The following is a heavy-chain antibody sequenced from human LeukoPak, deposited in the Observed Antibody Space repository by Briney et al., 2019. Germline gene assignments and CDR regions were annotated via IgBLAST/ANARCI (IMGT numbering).Heavy chain of an antibody. J-gene: IGHJ6*02. CDR2: INHSGST. CDR3: ARDSVVATSYYYYYGMDV. V-gene: IGHV4-34*01. CDR1: GGSFSGYY. D-gene: IGHD5-12*01. Sequence: SETLSLTCAVYGGSFSGYYWSWIRQPPEKGMEWIGEINHSGSTNYNPSLKSRVTISVDTSKNQFSLKLSSVTAADTAVYYCARDSVVATSYYYYYGMDVWGQGTTVTVSS.